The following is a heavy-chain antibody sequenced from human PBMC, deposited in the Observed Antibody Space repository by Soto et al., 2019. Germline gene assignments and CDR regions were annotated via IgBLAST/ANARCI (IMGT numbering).Heavy chain of an antibody. CDR3: ARARGFAREFDY. CDR1: GGSVNSGGYY. V-gene: IGHV4-31*03. Sequence: PSETLSLTCSVSGGSVNSGGYYWGWVRQHPGKGLEWIAYMYHSGSTYFNPSLRSRVAISVDTSKNQVSLILRSVTAADTAVYYCARARGFAREFDYWGQGMLVTVSS. J-gene: IGHJ4*02. CDR2: MYHSGST.